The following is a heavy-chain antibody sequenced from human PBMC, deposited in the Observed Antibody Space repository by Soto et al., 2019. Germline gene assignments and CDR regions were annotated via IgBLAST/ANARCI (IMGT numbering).Heavy chain of an antibody. Sequence: VGSLRLSCAASGFTFSSYAMSWVRQAPGKGLEWVSAISGSGGSTYYADSVKGRFTISRDNSKNTLYLQMNSLRAEDTAVYYCAKGPYDSSGYYQFDYWGQGTLVTVSS. CDR1: GFTFSSYA. CDR2: ISGSGGST. J-gene: IGHJ4*02. CDR3: AKGPYDSSGYYQFDY. V-gene: IGHV3-23*01. D-gene: IGHD3-22*01.